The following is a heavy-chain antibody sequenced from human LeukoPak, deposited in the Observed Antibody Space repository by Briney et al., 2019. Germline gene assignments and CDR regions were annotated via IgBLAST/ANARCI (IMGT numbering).Heavy chain of an antibody. CDR2: IYYSGST. J-gene: IGHJ4*02. CDR3: ARQRGYCSSTSCTKKGGFDY. V-gene: IGHV4-39*01. D-gene: IGHD2-2*01. Sequence: PSETLSLTCTVSGGSISSSSYYWGWIRQPPGKGLEWIGSIYYSGSTYYNPSLKSRVTISVDTSKNQFSLKLSSVTAADTAVYYCARQRGYCSSTSCTKKGGFDYWGQGTLVTVSS. CDR1: GGSISSSSYY.